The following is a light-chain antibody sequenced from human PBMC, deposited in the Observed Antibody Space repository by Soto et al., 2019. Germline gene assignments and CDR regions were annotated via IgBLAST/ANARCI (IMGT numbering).Light chain of an antibody. CDR1: QSVSSN. V-gene: IGKV3-15*01. CDR3: QQYNNWPPRVT. J-gene: IGKJ4*01. CDR2: DAS. Sequence: IVLTQSPATLSVSPGERATLSWRASQSVSSNLAWYQHKPGQAPRLLIYDASTRATGIPARFSGSGSGTAFPFTTASLHSEDFALYYCQQYNNWPPRVTFGGGTKVEIK.